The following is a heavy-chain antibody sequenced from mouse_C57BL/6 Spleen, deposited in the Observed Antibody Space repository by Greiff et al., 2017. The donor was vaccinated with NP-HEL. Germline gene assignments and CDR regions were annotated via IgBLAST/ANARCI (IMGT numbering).Heavy chain of an antibody. CDR2: ISYDGSN. Sequence: DVQLQESGPGLVKPSQSLSLTCSVTGYSITSGYYWNWIRQFPGNKLEWMGYISYDGSNNYNPSLNNRISITRDTSKNQFFLKLNSVTTEDTATYYCARGRGYFDYWGQGTTLTVSS. V-gene: IGHV3-6*01. CDR1: GYSITSGYY. J-gene: IGHJ2*01. CDR3: ARGRGYFDY.